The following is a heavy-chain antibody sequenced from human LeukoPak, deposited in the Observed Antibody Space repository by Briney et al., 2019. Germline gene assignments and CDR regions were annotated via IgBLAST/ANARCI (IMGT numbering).Heavy chain of an antibody. CDR1: GFTFSSYG. CDR2: ISYDGSNK. D-gene: IGHD3-10*01. J-gene: IGHJ3*02. V-gene: IGHV3-30*03. Sequence: PGGSLRLSCAASGFTFSSYGMHWVRQAPGKGLEWVAVISYDGSNKYYADSVKGRFTISRDNSKNTLYLQMNSLRAEDTAVYYCVFEGRAYAFDIWGQGTMVTVSS. CDR3: VFEGRAYAFDI.